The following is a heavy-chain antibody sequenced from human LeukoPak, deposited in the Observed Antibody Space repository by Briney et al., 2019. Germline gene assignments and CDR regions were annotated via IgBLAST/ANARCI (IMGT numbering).Heavy chain of an antibody. D-gene: IGHD5-12*01. CDR1: GFTFSNYA. J-gene: IGHJ4*02. CDR2: ISGGSGTT. V-gene: IGHV3-23*01. CDR3: AKVPEGGYDLYYFDY. Sequence: PGGSLRLSCAASGFTFSNYAMSWVRQAPGKGMEWVSAISGGSGTTYFADSVRGRFTISRDNSKNTLHLQMNSLRAEDTAVYYCAKVPEGGYDLYYFDYWGQGALVTVSS.